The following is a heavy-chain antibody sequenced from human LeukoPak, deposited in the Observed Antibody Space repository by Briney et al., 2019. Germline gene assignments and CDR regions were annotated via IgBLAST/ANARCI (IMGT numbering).Heavy chain of an antibody. Sequence: SETLSLICTVSGGSISSYYWSWIRQPPGKGLEWIGYIYYSGSTNYNPSLKSRVTISVDTSKNQFSLRLSSVTAADTAVYYCARSTIAVGRYWYFDLWGRGTLFTVSS. V-gene: IGHV4-59*01. D-gene: IGHD2-15*01. CDR3: ARSTIAVGRYWYFDL. CDR2: IYYSGST. J-gene: IGHJ2*01. CDR1: GGSISSYY.